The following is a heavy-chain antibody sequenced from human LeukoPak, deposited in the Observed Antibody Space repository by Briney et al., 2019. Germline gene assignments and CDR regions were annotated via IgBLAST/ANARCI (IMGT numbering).Heavy chain of an antibody. CDR2: IYSGGGT. J-gene: IGHJ2*01. CDR1: GFTVSGNY. D-gene: IGHD6-13*01. CDR3: ARGSITAAGPGVADDWYFDL. V-gene: IGHV3-53*01. Sequence: GGSLRLSCAASGFTVSGNYMNWVRQAPGKGLERVSIIYSGGGTYYAHSVKGRFTISRDNSKNTLYLQMNSLRAEDTAVYYCARGSITAAGPGVADDWYFDLWGRGTLVTVSS.